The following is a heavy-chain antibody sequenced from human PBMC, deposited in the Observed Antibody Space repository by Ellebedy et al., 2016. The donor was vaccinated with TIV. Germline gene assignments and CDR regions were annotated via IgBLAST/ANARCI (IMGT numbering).Heavy chain of an antibody. CDR3: ARRGSGSPESYYGMDV. CDR1: GGSITSND. V-gene: IGHV4-59*08. CDR2: LYHTGGT. D-gene: IGHD3-10*01. J-gene: IGHJ6*02. Sequence: MPSETLSLTCSVSGGSITSNDWSWIRQPPGKGLEWVGYLYHTGGTNYSPSLQSRVIMSVDTSKNQFSLKLSSVTAADTAVYYCARRGSGSPESYYGMDVWGHGTTVTVSS.